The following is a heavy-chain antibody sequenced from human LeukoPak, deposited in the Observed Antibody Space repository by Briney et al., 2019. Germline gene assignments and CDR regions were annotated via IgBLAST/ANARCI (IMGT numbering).Heavy chain of an antibody. CDR1: GFTFEKYV. CDR2: IYGSGVSI. CDR3: AKDLGWELPAKAY. D-gene: IGHD1-26*01. Sequence: GGSLRLSCVASGFTFEKYVMNWVRQAPGKGLEWLATIYGSGVSISYADSVKGRFTISRDNSNNTLYLQMNSLRAEDTATYFCAKDLGWELPAKAYWGKGILVTVSS. V-gene: IGHV3-23*01. J-gene: IGHJ4*02.